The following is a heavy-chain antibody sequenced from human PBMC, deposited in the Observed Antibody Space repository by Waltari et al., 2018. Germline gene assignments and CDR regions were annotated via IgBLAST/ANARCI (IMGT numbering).Heavy chain of an antibody. J-gene: IGHJ6*02. CDR3: ARYGLLGCNSGGQCYTSYYYYGMDV. D-gene: IGHD2-15*01. CDR1: GYRFADYW. V-gene: IGHV5-51*03. CDR2: IFPGELNT. Sequence: EVQLVQSGAEVKEPGASLKISCQGSGYRFADYWIGWVRHMPGKGLEWMGNIFPGELNTEYSPALQGQVTIAANKSISTAYLQLNSLKASDTATYYCARYGLLGCNSGGQCYTSYYYYGMDVWGQGTAVTVSS.